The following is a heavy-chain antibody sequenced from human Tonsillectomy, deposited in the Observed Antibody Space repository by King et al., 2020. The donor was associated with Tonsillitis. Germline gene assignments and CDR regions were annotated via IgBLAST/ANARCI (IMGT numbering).Heavy chain of an antibody. CDR3: ASTDGDFPYYFDY. V-gene: IGHV3-21*01. CDR2: ISSSSSYI. CDR1: GFTFSSYS. D-gene: IGHD4-17*01. Sequence: VQLVESGGGLVKPGGSLRLSCAASGFTFSSYSMNWVRQAPGKGLEWVSSISSSSSYIYYTDSLKGRFTISRDNAKNSLYLQMSSLRAEDTAVYYCASTDGDFPYYFDYWGQGTLVTVSS. J-gene: IGHJ4*02.